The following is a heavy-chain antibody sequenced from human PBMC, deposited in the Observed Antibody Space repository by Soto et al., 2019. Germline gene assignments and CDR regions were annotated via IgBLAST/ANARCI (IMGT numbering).Heavy chain of an antibody. V-gene: IGHV3-30*03. CDR2: ISYDGSNK. D-gene: IGHD6-19*01. CDR1: GFTFSSYG. CDR3: ATDRRVVAVAAPFDY. Sequence: QVQLVESGGGVVQPGRSLRLSCAASGFTFSSYGMHWVRQAPGKGLEWVAVISYDGSNKYYADSVKGRFTISRDNSKNAMYLPMNSLRAEDTDVYYCATDRRVVAVAAPFDYWGQGTMVAVSS. J-gene: IGHJ4*02.